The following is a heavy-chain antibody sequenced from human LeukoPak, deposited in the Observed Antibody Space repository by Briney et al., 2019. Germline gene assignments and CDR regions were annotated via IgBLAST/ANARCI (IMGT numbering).Heavy chain of an antibody. J-gene: IGHJ4*02. CDR2: IEQDENKK. Sequence: GGSLSLPCAPSGFTLSNYWMNWVRQAPGKGLEWVANIEQDENKKNYVDSVKGRFTISRDNVKNSIYLQMNSLRADDTAVYYCARGRGIALWGQGTLVTVCS. CDR3: ARGRGIAL. D-gene: IGHD6-13*01. V-gene: IGHV3-7*01. CDR1: GFTLSNYW.